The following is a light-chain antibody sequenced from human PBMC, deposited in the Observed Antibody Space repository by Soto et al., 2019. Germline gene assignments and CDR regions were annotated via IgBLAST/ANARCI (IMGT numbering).Light chain of an antibody. V-gene: IGLV2-14*03. CDR2: DVS. Sequence: QSALTQPASVSGSPGQSITISCTGTSSDIGAYNYVSWYQQHPGKAPQLIIYDVSNRPSGVSNRFSGSKSGNTASLTISGLQTEDEADYYCSSYRRSNSLVFGGGTKVTVL. CDR1: SSDIGAYNY. CDR3: SSYRRSNSLV. J-gene: IGLJ2*01.